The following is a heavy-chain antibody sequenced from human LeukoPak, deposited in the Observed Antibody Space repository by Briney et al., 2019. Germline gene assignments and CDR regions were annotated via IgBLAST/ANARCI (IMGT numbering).Heavy chain of an antibody. CDR2: ISGSGGST. CDR1: GFTFSSYA. D-gene: IGHD5-18*01. CDR3: ARDLRYSYGNYYYYMDV. Sequence: GGSLRLSCAASGFTFSSYAMSWVRQAPGKGLEWVSAISGSGGSTYYADSVKGRFTISRDNAKNSLYLQMNSLRAEDTAVYYCARDLRYSYGNYYYYMDVWGKGTTVTVSS. J-gene: IGHJ6*03. V-gene: IGHV3-23*01.